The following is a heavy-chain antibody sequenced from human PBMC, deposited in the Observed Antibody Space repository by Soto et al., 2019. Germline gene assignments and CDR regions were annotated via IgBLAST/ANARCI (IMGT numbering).Heavy chain of an antibody. V-gene: IGHV1-2*02. CDR2: INPNSGGT. J-gene: IGHJ6*02. CDR1: GYTFTGYY. Sequence: ASVKVSCKASGYTFTGYYMHWVRQAPGQGLEWMGWINPNSGGTNYAQKLQGRVTMTRDTSISTAYMELRRLRSDDTAVYYCARTGYSSSWYGGGWYYYGMDVWGQGTTVTVSS. CDR3: ARTGYSSSWYGGGWYYYGMDV. D-gene: IGHD6-13*01.